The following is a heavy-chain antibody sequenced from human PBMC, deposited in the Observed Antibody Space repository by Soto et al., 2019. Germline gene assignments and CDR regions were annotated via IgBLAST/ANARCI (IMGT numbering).Heavy chain of an antibody. J-gene: IGHJ6*02. D-gene: IGHD2-21*02. V-gene: IGHV1-18*01. CDR3: ARDEYGGDSGYAMDV. CDR2: INTYNGDT. Sequence: QVELMQSGAEVKKPGASVKVSCKASGYTFTRYGISWVRQAPGQGLEWIGWINTYNGDTSYAQKLQGRVTMTTDTSTSTAYLELRSLTSDDTAVFYCARDEYGGDSGYAMDVWGQGTTVTVSS. CDR1: GYTFTRYG.